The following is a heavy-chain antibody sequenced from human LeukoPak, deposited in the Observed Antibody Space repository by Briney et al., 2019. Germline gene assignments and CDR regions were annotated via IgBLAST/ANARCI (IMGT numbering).Heavy chain of an antibody. CDR3: ARVNIVVVPAATNWFDP. CDR1: GYTFTSYG. CDR2: ISAYNGNT. Sequence: GASVHVSCKASGYTFTSYGSSWVRQAPGQGLDWMGLISAYNGNTNYAQKLQGRVTMTTDTSTSTAYMELRSLRSDDTAVYYCARVNIVVVPAATNWFDPWGQGTLVTVSS. D-gene: IGHD2-2*01. V-gene: IGHV1-18*01. J-gene: IGHJ5*02.